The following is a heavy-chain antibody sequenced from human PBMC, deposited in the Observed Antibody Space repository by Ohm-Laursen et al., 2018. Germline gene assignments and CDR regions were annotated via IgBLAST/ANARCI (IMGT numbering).Heavy chain of an antibody. Sequence: GSLRLSCAAAGFTFSDYYMSWIRQAPGKGLEWVSYISSSGSTIYYADSVKGRFTISRDNAKNSLYLQMNSLRAEDTALYYCAKDSSGWTSSASVFGVFDYWGQGTLVTVSS. V-gene: IGHV3-11*01. CDR2: ISSSGSTI. J-gene: IGHJ4*02. D-gene: IGHD6-19*01. CDR3: AKDSSGWTSSASVFGVFDY. CDR1: GFTFSDYY.